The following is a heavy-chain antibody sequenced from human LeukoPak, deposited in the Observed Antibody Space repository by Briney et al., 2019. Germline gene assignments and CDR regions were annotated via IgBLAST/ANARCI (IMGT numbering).Heavy chain of an antibody. D-gene: IGHD4-17*01. CDR2: IIHIFGKA. CDR3: ARDRRSDGDYISFDY. J-gene: IGHJ4*02. Sequence: SVKVSCTASGGSFSSYAISWVRQAPGQGLEWMGGIIHIFGKANYAQKFQGRVTITTDESTSTVYMEMSSLRSEDTAVYYCARDRRSDGDYISFDYGSQGTLVTVSS. CDR1: GGSFSSYA. V-gene: IGHV1-69*05.